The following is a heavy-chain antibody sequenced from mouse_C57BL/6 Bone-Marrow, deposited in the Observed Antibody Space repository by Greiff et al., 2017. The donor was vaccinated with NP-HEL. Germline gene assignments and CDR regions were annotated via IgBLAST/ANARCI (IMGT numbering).Heavy chain of an antibody. CDR3: ARKAYYYGSSDY. CDR2: IYPGSGST. CDR1: GYTFTSYW. V-gene: IGHV1-55*01. D-gene: IGHD1-1*01. J-gene: IGHJ2*01. Sequence: QVQLQQSGAELVKPGASVKMSCKASGYTFTSYWITWVKQRPGQGLEWIGDIYPGSGSTNYNEKFKSKATLTVDTSSSTAYMQLSSLTSEDSAVYYCARKAYYYGSSDYWGQDTTLTVSS.